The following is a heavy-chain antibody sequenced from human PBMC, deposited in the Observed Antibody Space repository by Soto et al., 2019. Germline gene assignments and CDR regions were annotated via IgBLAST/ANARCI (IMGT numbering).Heavy chain of an antibody. V-gene: IGHV1-69*01. Sequence: QVQLVQSGAEVKKPGSSVKVSCKASGGTFSSYAISWVRQAPGQGLEWMGGIIPIFGTANYAQKFQGRVTLTADESTSTDYMELSSLRSEDTAVYYCARDVYESSGYYRGEEEYYFDYWGQGTLVTVSS. J-gene: IGHJ4*02. CDR2: IIPIFGTA. CDR3: ARDVYESSGYYRGEEEYYFDY. D-gene: IGHD3-22*01. CDR1: GGTFSSYA.